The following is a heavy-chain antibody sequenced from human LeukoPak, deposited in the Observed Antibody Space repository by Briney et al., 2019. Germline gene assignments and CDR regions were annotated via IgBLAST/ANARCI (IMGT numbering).Heavy chain of an antibody. CDR1: GGSINSNSHH. J-gene: IGHJ4*02. D-gene: IGHD3-9*01. Sequence: PSETLSLTCSVSGGSINSNSHHWDWIRQAPGKALEWIGNIYYSGTTPYSPSLKSRVSISVDTSKNQFSLRLTSVTAADTAVYYCARRGDILTDYAFDYWGQGTLVTVSS. V-gene: IGHV4-39*01. CDR2: IYYSGTT. CDR3: ARRGDILTDYAFDY.